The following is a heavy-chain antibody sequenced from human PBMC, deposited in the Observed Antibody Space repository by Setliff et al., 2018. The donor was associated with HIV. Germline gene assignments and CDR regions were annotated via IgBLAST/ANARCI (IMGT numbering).Heavy chain of an antibody. D-gene: IGHD2-15*01. CDR3: ARDLHANWHVVDI. CDR2: VYYTGKT. CDR1: GVSIVTGGFY. J-gene: IGHJ3*02. V-gene: IGHV4-31*03. Sequence: SETLSLTCSVSGVSIVTGGFYYNWIRHHPGTGLKWIGTVYYTGKTYYNPSLQSRLTMSADTSKNQLYLKINSVTAADTAVYFCARDLHANWHVVDIWGPVTMVTVSS.